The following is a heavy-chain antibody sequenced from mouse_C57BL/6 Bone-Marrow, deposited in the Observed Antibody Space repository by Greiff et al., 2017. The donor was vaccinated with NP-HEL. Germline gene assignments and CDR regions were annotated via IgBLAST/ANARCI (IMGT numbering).Heavy chain of an antibody. CDR3: AFYYDYEAWFAY. Sequence: QVQLQQPGAELVRPGSSVKLSCKASGYTFTSYWMDWVKQRPGQGLEWIGNIYPSDSETHYNQKFKDKATLTVDKSSSTAYMQLSSLTSEDSAVYYCAFYYDYEAWFAYWVQGTLVTVSA. J-gene: IGHJ3*01. V-gene: IGHV1-61*01. CDR2: IYPSDSET. CDR1: GYTFTSYW. D-gene: IGHD2-4*01.